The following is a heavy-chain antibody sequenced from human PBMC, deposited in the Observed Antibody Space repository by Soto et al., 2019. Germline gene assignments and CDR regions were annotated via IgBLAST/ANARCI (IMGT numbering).Heavy chain of an antibody. Sequence: GESLKISCKGSGYSFTSYWIGWVRQMPGKGLEWMGRIDPSDSYTNGSPPFQGHVTISADKSISTAYLQWSSLKAPDTAMYYCARVKDYVGSSGFDYWGQGTLVTVSS. V-gene: IGHV5-10-1*01. D-gene: IGHD2-15*01. CDR3: ARVKDYVGSSGFDY. CDR2: IDPSDSYT. CDR1: GYSFTSYW. J-gene: IGHJ4*02.